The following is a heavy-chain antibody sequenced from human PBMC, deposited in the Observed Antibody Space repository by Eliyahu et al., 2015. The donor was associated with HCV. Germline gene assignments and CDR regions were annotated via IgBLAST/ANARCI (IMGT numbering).Heavy chain of an antibody. CDR3: ARHRTYSSGWPYYFDY. V-gene: IGHV4-39*01. CDR2: IYFSGNT. CDR1: GGSITSIIYY. J-gene: IGHJ4*02. D-gene: IGHD6-19*01. Sequence: QLQLQESGPGLVKPSETLSLTCTVSGGSITSIIYYWGWIRQPPGKGLEWIGGIYFSGNTYYNPSLKSRVTISVDTSKNQFSLKLRSVTAADTAVYYCARHRTYSSGWPYYFDYWGQGTLVTVSS.